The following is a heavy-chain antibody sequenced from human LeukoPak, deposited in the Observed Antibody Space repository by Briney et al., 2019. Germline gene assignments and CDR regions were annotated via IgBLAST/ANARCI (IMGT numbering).Heavy chain of an antibody. D-gene: IGHD1-26*01. CDR2: IKTDGSIT. Sequence: PGGSLRLSCAASGFSSSVYWMHWVRQAPGKGPVWVSRIKTDGSITDYADFVKGRFTISRDNSKNSLYLQMISLRAEDTAIYYCARDPYSGSYGDSYYYYMDVWGKGTTVTISS. CDR1: GFSSSVYW. V-gene: IGHV3-74*01. J-gene: IGHJ6*03. CDR3: ARDPYSGSYGDSYYYYMDV.